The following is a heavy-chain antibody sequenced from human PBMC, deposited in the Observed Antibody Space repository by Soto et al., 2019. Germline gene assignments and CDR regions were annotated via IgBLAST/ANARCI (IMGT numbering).Heavy chain of an antibody. D-gene: IGHD3-3*01. CDR2: IIPIFGIG. V-gene: IGHV1-69*01. CDR3: ARSGITLFGVVSIPPHYYSGLDV. J-gene: IGHJ6*02. Sequence: QVQLVQSGAEVKQPGSSVKVSCKASGGTFNTYAISWVRQAPGQGLEWMGGIIPIFGIGNDAQKFQGRVTITADESTGTAHMELSSLRSGDTGVYYCARSGITLFGVVSIPPHYYSGLDVWGQGTTVIVSS. CDR1: GGTFNTYA.